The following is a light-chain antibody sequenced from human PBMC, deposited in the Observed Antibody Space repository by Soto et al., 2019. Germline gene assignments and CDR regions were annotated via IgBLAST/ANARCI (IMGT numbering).Light chain of an antibody. CDR2: GVS. Sequence: EIVLTQSPGTLSLSPGERATLSCRSSQSVSSIYFAWYQQKRGQAPRVFIYGVSSRATGIPDRFSGSGSGPEYTLTITRLEPEDFAVYSCQQYGFSPISFGQGTKVDIK. CDR3: QQYGFSPIS. CDR1: QSVSSIY. J-gene: IGKJ1*01. V-gene: IGKV3-20*01.